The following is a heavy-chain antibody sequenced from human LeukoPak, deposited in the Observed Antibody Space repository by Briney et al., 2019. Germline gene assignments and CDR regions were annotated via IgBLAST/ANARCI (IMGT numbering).Heavy chain of an antibody. Sequence: ASVTVSCKASGYTFTGYYMHWVRQAPGQGLEGMGWINPNSGGTNYAQKFQGRVTMTRDTSISTAYMELSRLRSDATALYYCARGGDPTVTNSWFDPWGQGTLVTVSS. D-gene: IGHD4-17*01. V-gene: IGHV1-2*02. J-gene: IGHJ5*02. CDR2: INPNSGGT. CDR1: GYTFTGYY. CDR3: ARGGDPTVTNSWFDP.